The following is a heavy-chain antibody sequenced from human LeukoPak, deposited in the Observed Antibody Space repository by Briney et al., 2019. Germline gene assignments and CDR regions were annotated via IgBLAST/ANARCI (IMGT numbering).Heavy chain of an antibody. CDR1: GFTFSDYA. D-gene: IGHD3-3*01. J-gene: IGHJ4*02. V-gene: IGHV4-34*01. CDR2: IHYSGNT. Sequence: GSLRLSCAASGFTFSDYAMNWVRQPPGKGLEWIGGIHYSGNTYYNPSLKSRVTISVDTSKNQFSLKLSSVTAADTAVYYCARLGAGPTYYDFWSGYSSFYFDYWGQGTLVTVSS. CDR3: ARLGAGPTYYDFWSGYSSFYFDY.